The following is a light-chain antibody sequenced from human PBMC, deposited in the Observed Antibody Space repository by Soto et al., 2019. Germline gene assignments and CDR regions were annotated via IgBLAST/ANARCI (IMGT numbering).Light chain of an antibody. J-gene: IGKJ5*01. CDR3: PQYLNLSPT. CDR1: QDIRNF. CDR2: DAS. V-gene: IGKV1-33*01. Sequence: DIQMTQSPSSLSASVGDRVTITCQASQDIRNFLNWYQQRPGKAPKLLISDASSLGAGVPQRFIGSGFWTYFTRAISSLQAEDFATYFWPQYLNLSPTFGQGTRLEIK.